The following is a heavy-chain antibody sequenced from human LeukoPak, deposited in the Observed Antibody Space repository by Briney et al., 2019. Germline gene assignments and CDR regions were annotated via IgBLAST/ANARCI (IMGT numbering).Heavy chain of an antibody. D-gene: IGHD2-15*01. Sequence: PGGSLRLSCGASGFTFSSYWMSWVRQAPGKGLEWVANIKQDGSEKYYVDSVKGRFTISRDSAKNSLLLQMNSLRAEDTAVYYCARGSLYYYYYMDVWGKGTTVTVSS. J-gene: IGHJ6*03. CDR1: GFTFSSYW. V-gene: IGHV3-7*01. CDR3: ARGSLYYYYYMDV. CDR2: IKQDGSEK.